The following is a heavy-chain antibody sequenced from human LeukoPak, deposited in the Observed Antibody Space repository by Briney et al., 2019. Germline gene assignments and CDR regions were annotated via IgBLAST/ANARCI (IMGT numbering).Heavy chain of an antibody. CDR3: ARLPHYYDNTHSYS. D-gene: IGHD3-22*01. CDR1: DDSISSGGSY. Sequence: SETLSLTCTVSDDSISSGGSYWSWIRQHPGKGLEWIGHIHYIGSTYYGPSLQSRVSISVDTSKNQFYLRLSSVTAADTAVYYCARLPHYYDNTHSYSWGQGTLVTVSS. V-gene: IGHV4-31*03. J-gene: IGHJ4*02. CDR2: IHYIGST.